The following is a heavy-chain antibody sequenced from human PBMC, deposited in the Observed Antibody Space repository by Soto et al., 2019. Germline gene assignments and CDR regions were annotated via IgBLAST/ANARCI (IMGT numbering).Heavy chain of an antibody. CDR3: ASTNTLLFGNSYMDV. CDR1: GGTFSSYT. V-gene: IGHV1-69*02. D-gene: IGHD2-21*02. J-gene: IGHJ6*02. CDR2: IIPILGIA. Sequence: QVQLVQSGAEVKKPGSSVKVSCKASGGTFSSYTISWVRQAPGQGLEWMGRIIPILGIANYAQKFQSRVTITADKSTTTASMELSSLRSEDTAVHYCASTNTLLFGNSYMDVWGQGTTVTVSS.